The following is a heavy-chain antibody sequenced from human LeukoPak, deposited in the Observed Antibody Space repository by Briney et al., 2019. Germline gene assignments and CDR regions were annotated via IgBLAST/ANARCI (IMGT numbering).Heavy chain of an antibody. CDR3: ARVGSSWHPSDY. CDR2: IYYSGST. D-gene: IGHD6-13*01. J-gene: IGHJ4*02. Sequence: SETLSLTCTVSGGSISSYYWSWMRQPPGKGLEWIGYIYYSGSTNYNPSLKSRVTISEDTSKNQFSLKLSSVTTADTAVYYCARVGSSWHPSDYWGQGILVTVSS. CDR1: GGSISSYY. V-gene: IGHV4-59*01.